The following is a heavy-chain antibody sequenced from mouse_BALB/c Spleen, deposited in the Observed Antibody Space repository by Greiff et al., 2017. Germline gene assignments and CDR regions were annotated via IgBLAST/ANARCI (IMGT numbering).Heavy chain of an antibody. J-gene: IGHJ4*01. CDR1: GFTFSDYY. CDR3: ARGFMDY. V-gene: IGHV5-4*02. CDR2: ISDGGSYT. Sequence: EVNLVESGGGLVKPGGSLKLSCAASGFTFSDYYMYWVRQTPEKRLEWVATISDGGSYTYYPDSVKGRFTISRDNAKNNLYLQMSSLKSEDTAMYYCARGFMDYWGQGTSVTVSS.